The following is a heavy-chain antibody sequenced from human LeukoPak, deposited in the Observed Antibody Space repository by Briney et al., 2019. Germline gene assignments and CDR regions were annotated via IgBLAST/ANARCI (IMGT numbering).Heavy chain of an antibody. CDR1: GGSISSYY. CDR3: ARWGTYASTSNWFAP. CDR2: IYYSGST. D-gene: IGHD2-2*01. Sequence: SETLSLTCTVSGGSISSYYWSWIRQPPGKGLEWIGYIYYSGSTNYNPSLKSRVTISVDASKNQFSLRLSSVTAADTAVYYCARWGTYASTSNWFAPWGQGTLVTVSS. V-gene: IGHV4-59*12. J-gene: IGHJ5*02.